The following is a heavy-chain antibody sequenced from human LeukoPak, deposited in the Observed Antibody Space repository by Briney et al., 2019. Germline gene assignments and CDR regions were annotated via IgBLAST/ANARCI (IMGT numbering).Heavy chain of an antibody. J-gene: IGHJ4*02. D-gene: IGHD3-22*01. CDR3: ARGLEGTYYYDSSGSIFDY. Sequence: PGGSLRLSCAPSGFTFSRHGMHWVRQAPGKGLEWVAVISYDGSNKYHADSVKGRFTISRDNSKNTLYLQMNSLRAEDTAVYYCARGLEGTYYYDSSGSIFDYWGQGTLVTVSS. CDR2: ISYDGSNK. CDR1: GFTFSRHG. V-gene: IGHV3-30*03.